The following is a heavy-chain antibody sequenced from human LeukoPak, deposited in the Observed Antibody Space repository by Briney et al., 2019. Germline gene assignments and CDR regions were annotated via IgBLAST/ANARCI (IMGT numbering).Heavy chain of an antibody. D-gene: IGHD6-13*01. CDR3: AKADQYSSSWKYYYYYYMYV. CDR1: GFTFSSYA. V-gene: IGHV3-23*01. CDR2: ISGSGGNA. Sequence: GGSLRLSCAASGFTFSSYAMNWVRQAPGKGLEWVSSISGSGGNAYYGDSVKGRFTISRDNSKDTLYLQRNSLRAEDTAVYYCAKADQYSSSWKYYYYYYMYVWGKGTPVTVSS. J-gene: IGHJ6*03.